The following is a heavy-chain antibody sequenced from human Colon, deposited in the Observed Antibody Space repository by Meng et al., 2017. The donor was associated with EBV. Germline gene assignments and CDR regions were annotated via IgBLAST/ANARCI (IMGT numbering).Heavy chain of an antibody. D-gene: IGHD5-24*01. Sequence: QVQLVQSGAEVKKPXXSVNISCKSSGYTFTAYAMHWVRQAPGQGLEWMGWITAGNGKTKYSQNFQGRVTIATDTSATTVYMDLSSLRSEDTALYYCARGWSRDGYNTPDYWGQGTLATVSS. CDR2: ITAGNGKT. V-gene: IGHV1-3*01. J-gene: IGHJ4*02. CDR3: ARGWSRDGYNTPDY. CDR1: GYTFTAYA.